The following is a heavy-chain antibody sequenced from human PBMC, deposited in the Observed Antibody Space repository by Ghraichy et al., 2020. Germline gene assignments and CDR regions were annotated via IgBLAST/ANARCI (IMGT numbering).Heavy chain of an antibody. CDR1: GGSISSYY. CDR2: IYYSGST. D-gene: IGHD3-10*01. V-gene: IGHV4-59*01. J-gene: IGHJ3*02. CDR3: AREIGSGRSDDAFDI. Sequence: SETLSLTCTVSGGSISSYYWSWIRQPPGKGLEWIGYIYYSGSTNYNPSLKSRVTISVDTSKNQFSLKLSSVTAADTAVYYCAREIGSGRSDDAFDIWGQGTMVTVSS.